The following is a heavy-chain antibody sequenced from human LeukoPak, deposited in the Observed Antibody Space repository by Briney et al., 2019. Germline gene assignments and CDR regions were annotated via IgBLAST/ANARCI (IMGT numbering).Heavy chain of an antibody. CDR2: INPNNGGT. J-gene: IGHJ4*02. CDR3: ARRIKSGILPFDY. Sequence: ASVKVSCKASGYTFTAHYMHWVRQAPGQGLEWMGWINPNNGGTKYAQKFQGRVTMTRDTSISTAYMELTRLRSDDTAVYYCARRIKSGILPFDYWGQGTLVSVSS. D-gene: IGHD1-1*01. CDR1: GYTFTAHY. V-gene: IGHV1-2*02.